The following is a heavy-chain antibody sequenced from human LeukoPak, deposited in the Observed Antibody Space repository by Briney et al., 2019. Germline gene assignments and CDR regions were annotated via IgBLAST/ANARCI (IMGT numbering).Heavy chain of an antibody. CDR3: ARGTWSSSIDY. D-gene: IGHD6-6*01. J-gene: IGHJ4*02. CDR1: GFTFSSYA. V-gene: IGHV3-30-3*01. CDR2: ISYDGSNK. Sequence: SGGSLRLSCAASGFTFSSYAMHWVRQAPGKGLEWVAVISYDGSNKYYADSVKGRFTISRDNSKNTLYLQMNSLRAEDTAVYYCARGTWSSSIDYWGQGTLVTVSS.